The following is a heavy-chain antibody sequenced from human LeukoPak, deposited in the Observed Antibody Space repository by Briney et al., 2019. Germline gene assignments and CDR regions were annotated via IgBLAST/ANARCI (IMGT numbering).Heavy chain of an antibody. CDR3: VRDEGYSSSTRWYWFDP. J-gene: IGHJ5*02. CDR1: GGSISNYY. CDR2: IYYSGNT. D-gene: IGHD6-13*01. Sequence: SGTLSLTCTVSGGSISNYYWSWIRQPPGKGLEWIGYIYYSGNTNYNPSLKSRVTISVDTSKNQFSLNLSSVTAADTAVYYCVRDEGYSSSTRWYWFDPWGQGTLVTVSS. V-gene: IGHV4-59*01.